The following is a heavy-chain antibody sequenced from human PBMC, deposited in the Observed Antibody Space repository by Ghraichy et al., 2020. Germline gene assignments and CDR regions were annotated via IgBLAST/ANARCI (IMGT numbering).Heavy chain of an antibody. CDR2: ISGSGGST. Sequence: GESLTLSCAASGFTFSSYAMSWVRQAPGKGLEWVSAISGSGGSTYYADSVKGRFTISRDNSKNTLYLQMNSLRAEDTAVYYCAKDPVVLRVELRESNFDYWGQGTLVTVSS. CDR1: GFTFSSYA. J-gene: IGHJ4*02. V-gene: IGHV3-23*01. D-gene: IGHD1-7*01. CDR3: AKDPVVLRVELRESNFDY.